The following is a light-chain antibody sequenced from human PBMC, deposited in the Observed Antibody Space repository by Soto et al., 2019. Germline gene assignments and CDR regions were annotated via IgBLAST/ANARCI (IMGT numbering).Light chain of an antibody. Sequence: DIVMTQSPDSLCVSLGERATINCKSSQSVLSSSNNKNYLAWYQQKPGQPPKVVIYWASTRGSGVPDRFSGSGSGTDFTLTISSLQAEDVAVYYCPHYYSSPLTFGGGTKVEIK. CDR1: QSVLSSSNNKNY. J-gene: IGKJ4*01. CDR2: WAS. V-gene: IGKV4-1*01. CDR3: PHYYSSPLT.